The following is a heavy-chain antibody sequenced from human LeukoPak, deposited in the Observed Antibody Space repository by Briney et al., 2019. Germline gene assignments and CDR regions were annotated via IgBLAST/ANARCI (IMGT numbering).Heavy chain of an antibody. CDR3: ARGSPYYYGSGNWFDP. CDR1: GFTFNSYA. V-gene: IGHV3-23*01. J-gene: IGHJ5*02. CDR2: ISSGGRDAT. Sequence: GGSLRLSCAASGFTFNSYAMVWVRQAPGKGLEWVSGISSGGRDATFYADSVKGRFTISRDDSKNTLYLQMNILRVDDTALYYCARGSPYYYGSGNWFDPWGQGTLVTVSS. D-gene: IGHD3-10*01.